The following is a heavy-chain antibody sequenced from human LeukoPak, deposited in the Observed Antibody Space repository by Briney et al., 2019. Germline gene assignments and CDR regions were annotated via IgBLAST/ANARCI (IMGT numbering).Heavy chain of an antibody. J-gene: IGHJ4*02. CDR1: GGTFSSYA. CDR3: ARVWELGVYGSGSHQLDY. D-gene: IGHD3-10*01. Sequence: ASVKVSCKASGGTFSSYAISWVRQAPGQGLEWMGWINTNTGNPTYAQGFTGRFVFSLDTSVSTAYLQISSLKAEDTAVYYCARVWELGVYGSGSHQLDYWGQGTLVTVSS. V-gene: IGHV7-4-1*02. CDR2: INTNTGNP.